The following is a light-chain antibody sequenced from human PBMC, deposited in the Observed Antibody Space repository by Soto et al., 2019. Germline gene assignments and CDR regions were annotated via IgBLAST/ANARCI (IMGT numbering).Light chain of an antibody. CDR1: SSDVGGYNY. J-gene: IGLJ2*01. CDR2: EVS. CDR3: SSYGGSNTVV. Sequence: QSVLTQPPSASGSPGQSVTISCTGSSSDVGGYNYVSWYQQHPGKAPKLMIYEVSKRPSGVPDRLSGSKSGNTASLTVSGLQAEDEADSDGSSYGGSNTVVFGGGTKVTVL. V-gene: IGLV2-8*01.